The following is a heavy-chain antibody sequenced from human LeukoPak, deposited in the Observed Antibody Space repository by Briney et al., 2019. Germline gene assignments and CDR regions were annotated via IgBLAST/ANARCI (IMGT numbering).Heavy chain of an antibody. D-gene: IGHD3-22*01. CDR1: GGTISSYY. CDR2: IYYSGST. Sequence: SETLSLTCTVSGGTISSYYWNWIRQPPGKGLEWIGYIYYSGSTNYNPSLKSRVTISVDTSKNQFSLKLSSVTAADTAVYYCAREGKNYYDSSGAFDIWGQGTMVTVSS. CDR3: AREGKNYYDSSGAFDI. J-gene: IGHJ3*02. V-gene: IGHV4-59*12.